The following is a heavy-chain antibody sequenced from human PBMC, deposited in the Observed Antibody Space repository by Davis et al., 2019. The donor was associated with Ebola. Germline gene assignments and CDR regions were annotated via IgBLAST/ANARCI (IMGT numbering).Heavy chain of an antibody. CDR3: ARDKLRYFDWLLSSWYFDL. Sequence: GESLKISCAASGFTFSSYSMSWVRQAPGKGLEWVANIKQDGSEKYYVDSVKGRFTISRDNAKNSLYLQMNSLRAEDTAVYYCARDKLRYFDWLLSSWYFDLWGRGTLVTVSS. CDR2: IKQDGSEK. J-gene: IGHJ2*01. V-gene: IGHV3-7*01. CDR1: GFTFSSYS. D-gene: IGHD3-9*01.